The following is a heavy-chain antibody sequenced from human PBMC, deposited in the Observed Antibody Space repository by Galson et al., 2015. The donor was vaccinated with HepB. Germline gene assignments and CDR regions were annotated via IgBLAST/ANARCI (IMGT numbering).Heavy chain of an antibody. CDR3: ARVSRRGYPIQLWLKGAFDI. CDR2: TYYRSKWYN. Sequence: CAISGDSVSSNSAAWNWIRQSPSRGLEWLGRTYYRSKWYNDYAVSVKSRITINPDTSKNQFSLQLNSVTPEDTAVYYCARVSRRGYPIQLWLKGAFDIWGQGTMVTVSS. D-gene: IGHD5-18*01. CDR1: GDSVSSNSAA. V-gene: IGHV6-1*01. J-gene: IGHJ3*02.